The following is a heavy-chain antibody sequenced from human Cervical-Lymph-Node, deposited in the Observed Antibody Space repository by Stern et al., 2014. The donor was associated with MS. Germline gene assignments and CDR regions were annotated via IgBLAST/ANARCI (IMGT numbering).Heavy chain of an antibody. D-gene: IGHD3-10*01. V-gene: IGHV2-5*02. CDR3: AHRATNMVRGVTFFDR. Sequence: QVTLRESGPALVKPTQTLTLTCTCAGFSLSTSGVGVGWIRQSPGKALEWLALIYWDDDERYSSSLKSRLTITKDTSKNQVVLTMTNMDPGDTATYYCAHRATNMVRGVTFFDRWGQGTLVTVSS. CDR1: GFSLSTSGVG. J-gene: IGHJ4*02. CDR2: IYWDDDE.